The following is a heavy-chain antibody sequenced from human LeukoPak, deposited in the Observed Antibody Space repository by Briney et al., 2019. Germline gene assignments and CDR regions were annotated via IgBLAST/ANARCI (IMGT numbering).Heavy chain of an antibody. J-gene: IGHJ4*02. CDR2: IKQDGSDK. CDR3: AKDSGWFRFDY. V-gene: IGHV3-7*03. CDR1: GFTFSTSW. D-gene: IGHD6-13*01. Sequence: PGGSLRLSCAASGFTFSTSWMTWVRQAPGKGLEWVANIKQDGSDKYYMDSVKGRITISRDNAKNSLYLQMNSLRAEDTAVYYCAKDSGWFRFDYWGQGTLVTVSS.